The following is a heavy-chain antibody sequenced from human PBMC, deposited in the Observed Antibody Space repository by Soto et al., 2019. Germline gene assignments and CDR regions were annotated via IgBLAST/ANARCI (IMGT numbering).Heavy chain of an antibody. D-gene: IGHD1-7*01. V-gene: IGHV3-15*07. CDR3: TTHNWNYGPYYYYYYGMDV. Sequence: GGSLRLSCAASGFTFSNAWMNWVRQAPGKGLEWVGRIKSKTDGGTTDYAAPVKGRFTISRDDSKNTLYLQMNSLKTEDTAVYYCTTHNWNYGPYYYYYYGMDVWGQGTTVTVSS. J-gene: IGHJ6*02. CDR1: GFTFSNAW. CDR2: IKSKTDGGTT.